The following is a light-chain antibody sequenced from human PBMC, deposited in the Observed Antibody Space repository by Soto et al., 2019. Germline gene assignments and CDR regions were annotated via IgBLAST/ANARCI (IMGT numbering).Light chain of an antibody. V-gene: IGLV1-44*01. Sequence: QSVLTQPPSASGTPGQRVTISCSGSSSNIGSNIVNWYQQLPGTAPKLLIYNNNQWPSGVPDRFSGSKSGTSASLAISGLRSEDEADYFCASWDDTLFGWVFGGGTKLTVL. CDR2: NNN. CDR1: SSNIGSNI. J-gene: IGLJ3*02. CDR3: ASWDDTLFGWV.